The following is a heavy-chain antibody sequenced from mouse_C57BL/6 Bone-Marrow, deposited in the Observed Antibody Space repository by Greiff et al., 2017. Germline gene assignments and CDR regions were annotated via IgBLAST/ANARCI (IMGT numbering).Heavy chain of an antibody. D-gene: IGHD2-3*01. CDR1: GYTFTGYW. V-gene: IGHV1-9*01. J-gene: IGHJ4*01. CDR3: AVSGWLLRAMDY. Sequence: VQLQQSGAELMKPGASVKLSCTATGYTFTGYWIEWVKQRPGHGLEWIGEILPGSGSTNYNEKVKGKATFTAETTSNTDYMQLSSLTTEDTAIYYCAVSGWLLRAMDYWGQGTSVTVSS. CDR2: ILPGSGST.